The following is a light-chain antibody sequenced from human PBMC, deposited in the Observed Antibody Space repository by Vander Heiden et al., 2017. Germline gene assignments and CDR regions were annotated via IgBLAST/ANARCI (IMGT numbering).Light chain of an antibody. CDR2: DNS. V-gene: IGLV2-8*01. J-gene: IGLJ3*02. Sequence: QSALTQPTTAPGPPGQAGTIACHGTSSDAGGYNHAAWYQQHPGQAPVLMIYDNSNRPSGVPDRFSGSRSGNTASLTVTGLQAEDEADYYCSSYASSNNFWVFGGGTKLTVL. CDR3: SSYASSNNFWV. CDR1: SSDAGGYNH.